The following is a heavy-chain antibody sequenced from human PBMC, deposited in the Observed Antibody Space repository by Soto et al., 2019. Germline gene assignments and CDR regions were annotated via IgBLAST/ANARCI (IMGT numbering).Heavy chain of an antibody. CDR2: INHSGST. Sequence: TSETLSLTCAVYGGSFSGYYWSWIRQPPGKGLEWIGEINHSGSTNYNPSLKSRVTISVDTSKNQFSLKLSSVTAADTAVYYCARESGGDWYFDYWGQGTLVTVSS. V-gene: IGHV4-34*01. D-gene: IGHD2-21*02. J-gene: IGHJ4*02. CDR3: ARESGGDWYFDY. CDR1: GGSFSGYY.